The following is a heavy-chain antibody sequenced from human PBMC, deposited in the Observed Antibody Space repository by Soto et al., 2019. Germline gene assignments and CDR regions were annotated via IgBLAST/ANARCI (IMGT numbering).Heavy chain of an antibody. CDR3: ASGRYGDY. CDR2: ISAHNGNT. D-gene: IGHD1-26*01. CDR1: GYTFTSYG. Sequence: QVHLVQSGAEVKKPGASVKVSCKGSGYTFTSYGITWVRQAPGQGLEWMGWISAHNGNTDYAQKPQGRVTVTRDTSTSTAYMELRSLTSDDTAVYYCASGRYGDYWGQGALVTVSS. V-gene: IGHV1-18*01. J-gene: IGHJ4*02.